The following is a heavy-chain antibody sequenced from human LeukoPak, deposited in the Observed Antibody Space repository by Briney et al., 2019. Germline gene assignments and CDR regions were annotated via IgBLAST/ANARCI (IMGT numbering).Heavy chain of an antibody. V-gene: IGHV3-7*03. CDR3: ARDPIVVVPAASDYYYYGMDV. Sequence: PGGSLRLSCAASGFTFSSYWMSWVRQAPGKGLEWVANIKQDGGEKYYVDSVKGRFTISRDNAKNSLYLQMNSLRAEDTAVYYCARDPIVVVPAASDYYYYGMDVWGQGTTVTVSS. J-gene: IGHJ6*02. D-gene: IGHD2-2*01. CDR2: IKQDGGEK. CDR1: GFTFSSYW.